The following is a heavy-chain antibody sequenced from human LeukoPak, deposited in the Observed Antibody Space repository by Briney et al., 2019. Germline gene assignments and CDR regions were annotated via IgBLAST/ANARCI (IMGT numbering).Heavy chain of an antibody. CDR2: ISSSSSYI. CDR3: ARDDFYRGTYNWNYVAGRGEYFDL. V-gene: IGHV3-21*01. J-gene: IGHJ2*01. CDR1: VCLSSYR. D-gene: IGHD1-7*01. Sequence: PGGAHLLSGVCIEVCLSSYRMSGPRQAPGKGLEGVSSISSSSSYIYYADSVKGRFTISRDNAKNSLYLQMNSLRAEDTAVYYCARDDFYRGTYNWNYVAGRGEYFDLWGRGTLVTVSS.